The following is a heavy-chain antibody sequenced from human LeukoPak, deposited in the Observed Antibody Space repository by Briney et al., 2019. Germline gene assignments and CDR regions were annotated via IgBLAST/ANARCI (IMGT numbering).Heavy chain of an antibody. J-gene: IGHJ6*02. D-gene: IGHD6-13*01. CDR1: GYTFTGYY. V-gene: IGHV1-2*02. CDR3: ARDQRSYLYSSSWYYYYYGVDV. Sequence: AASVKVSCKASGYTFTGYYMHWVRQAPGQGLEWMGWINPNSGGTNYAQKFQGRVTMTRDTSISTAYMELSRLRSDDTAVYYCARDQRSYLYSSSWYYYYYGVDVWGQGTTVTVSS. CDR2: INPNSGGT.